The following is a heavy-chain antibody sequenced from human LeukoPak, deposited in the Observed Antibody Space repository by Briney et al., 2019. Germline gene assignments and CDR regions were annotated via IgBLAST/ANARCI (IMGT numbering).Heavy chain of an antibody. V-gene: IGHV4-39*01. Sequence: SETLSLTCTVSGGSISSSSYYWGWIRQPPGKGLEWIGSIYYSGSTCYNPSLKSRVTISVDTSKNQFSLKLSSVTAADTAVYYCARHWYGVRGVIDYWGQGTLVTVSS. CDR3: ARHWYGVRGVIDY. CDR1: GGSISSSSYY. J-gene: IGHJ4*02. D-gene: IGHD3-10*01. CDR2: IYYSGST.